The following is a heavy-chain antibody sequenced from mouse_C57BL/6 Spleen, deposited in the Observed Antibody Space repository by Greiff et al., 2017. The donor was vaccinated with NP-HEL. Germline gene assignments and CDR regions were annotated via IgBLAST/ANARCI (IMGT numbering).Heavy chain of an antibody. CDR2: IWGDGST. J-gene: IGHJ4*01. CDR1: GFSLTSYG. D-gene: IGHD1-1*01. V-gene: IGHV2-3*01. Sequence: VKLVESGPGLVAPSQSLSITCTVSGFSLTSYGVSWVRQPPGKGLEWLGVIWGDGSTNYHSALISRLSISKDNSKSQVFLKLNSLQTDDTATYYCAKPFFITTVVATDYAMDYWGQGTSVTVSS. CDR3: AKPFFITTVVATDYAMDY.